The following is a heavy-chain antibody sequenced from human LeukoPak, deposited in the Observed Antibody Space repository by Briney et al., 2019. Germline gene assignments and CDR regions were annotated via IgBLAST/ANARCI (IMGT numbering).Heavy chain of an antibody. Sequence: GESLKISCKGSAYTFPTSWIAWVRQMPGKGLEWMGIIFPLDSDTRYSPSLQGQVTISVDKSISTAYLQWSSLKTSDTAIYYCATVGTTGTRWFDPWGQGTLVTVSS. CDR1: AYTFPTSW. CDR3: ATVGTTGTRWFDP. D-gene: IGHD1-1*01. V-gene: IGHV5-51*01. J-gene: IGHJ5*02. CDR2: IFPLDSDT.